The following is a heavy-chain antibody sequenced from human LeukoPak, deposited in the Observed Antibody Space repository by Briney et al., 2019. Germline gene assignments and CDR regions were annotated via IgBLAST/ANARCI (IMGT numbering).Heavy chain of an antibody. CDR2: INPNSGGT. J-gene: IGHJ4*02. D-gene: IGHD1-26*01. CDR3: ARSNSGSYYHFDY. Sequence: ASVKVSCKASGYTFTGYYMHWVRQAPGQGLEWRGWINPNSGGTNYAQKFQGRVTMNTDTSTSTAYMELRGLISDDTAVYYCARSNSGSYYHFDYWGQGTLVTVSS. CDR1: GYTFTGYY. V-gene: IGHV1-2*02.